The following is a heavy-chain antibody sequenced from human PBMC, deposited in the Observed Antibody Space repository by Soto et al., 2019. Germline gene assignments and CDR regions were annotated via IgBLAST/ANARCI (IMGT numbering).Heavy chain of an antibody. J-gene: IGHJ4*02. V-gene: IGHV3-11*01. CDR3: ARAFRTARRTFDL. D-gene: IGHD6-6*01. CDR2: ISDTGNTT. Sequence: LRLSCAASGFILGDRYMAWVRQAPGKGLELVSYISDTGNTTFYADSVKGRLSISRDNARHSLFLQMTSLRIEDTAVYFCARAFRTARRTFDLWGQGTLVTVSS. CDR1: GFILGDRY.